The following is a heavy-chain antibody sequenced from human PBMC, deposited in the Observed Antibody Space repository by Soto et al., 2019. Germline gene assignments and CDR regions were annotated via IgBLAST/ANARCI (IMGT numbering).Heavy chain of an antibody. V-gene: IGHV1-69*19. CDR2: IIPLFGST. CDR1: GATFTKYT. Sequence: QAPLEQSGSEVKMPGSSVTVSCKAYGATFTKYTFNWVRQAPGQGLEWMGGIIPLFGSTNYAERFQGRLTVTTNESTGTVFMELSSLTSDDTAIYYCARDETVIRGVIKRGGGLDLWGQGTTVIVSS. CDR3: ARDETVIRGVIKRGGGLDL. D-gene: IGHD3-10*01. J-gene: IGHJ6*02.